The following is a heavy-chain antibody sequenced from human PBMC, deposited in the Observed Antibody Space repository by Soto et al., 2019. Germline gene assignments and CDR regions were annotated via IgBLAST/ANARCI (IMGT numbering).Heavy chain of an antibody. J-gene: IGHJ5*02. CDR3: ARGSGGYYPRSDP. D-gene: IGHD3-22*01. CDR1: GYTFTGYY. V-gene: IGHV1-2*02. CDR2: INPNSGGT. Sequence: GASVKVSCKASGYTFTGYYMHWVRQAPGQGLEWMGWINPNSGGTNYAQKFQGRVAMTRDTSISTAYMELSRLRSDDTAVYYCARGSGGYYPRSDPWGQGTLVTVSS.